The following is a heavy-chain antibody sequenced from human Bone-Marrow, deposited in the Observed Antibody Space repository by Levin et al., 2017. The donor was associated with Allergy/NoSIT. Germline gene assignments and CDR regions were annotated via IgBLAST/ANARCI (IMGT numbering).Heavy chain of an antibody. V-gene: IGHV3-30-3*01. CDR3: ARDGRWFYGSGSSFDF. D-gene: IGHD3-10*01. Sequence: PGESLKISCEASGFMFSTYAMQWVRQAPGEGLEWVAVISYDGTNEHYADSVKGRFTISRDNSKNTLFLQMDSLRAGDTAVYYCARDGRWFYGSGSSFDFWGQGTLVTVSS. J-gene: IGHJ4*02. CDR2: ISYDGTNE. CDR1: GFMFSTYA.